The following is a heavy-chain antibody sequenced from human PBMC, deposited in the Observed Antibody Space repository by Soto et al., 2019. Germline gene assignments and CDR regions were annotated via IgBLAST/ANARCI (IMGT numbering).Heavy chain of an antibody. CDR1: GFTFSNYT. J-gene: IGHJ3*02. CDR3: ARFRSSSWYDAFDI. V-gene: IGHV3-11*01. Sequence: GGSLRLSCAASGFTFSNYTMSWIRQAPGKGLEWVSYISSSGSTIYYADSVKGRFTISRDNAKNSLYLQMNSLRAEDTAVYYCARFRSSSWYDAFDIWGQGTMVTVSS. CDR2: ISSSGSTI. D-gene: IGHD6-13*01.